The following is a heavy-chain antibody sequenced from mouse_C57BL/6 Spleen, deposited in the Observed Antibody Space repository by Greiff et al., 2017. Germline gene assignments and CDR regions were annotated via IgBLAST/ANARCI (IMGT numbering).Heavy chain of an antibody. J-gene: IGHJ3*01. V-gene: IGHV2-3*01. Sequence: QVQLQQSGPGLVAPSQSLSITCTVSGFSLPSYGVSWVRQPPGKGLEWLGVIGGDGSTNYHSALISRPSISKDNSKSQVFLKLNSLQTDDTATYYCARYGNYEAYWGQGTLVTVSA. CDR2: IGGDGST. CDR1: GFSLPSYG. CDR3: ARYGNYEAY. D-gene: IGHD2-1*01.